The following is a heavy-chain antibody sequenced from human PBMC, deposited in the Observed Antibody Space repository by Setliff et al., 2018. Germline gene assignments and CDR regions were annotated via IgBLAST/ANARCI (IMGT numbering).Heavy chain of an antibody. V-gene: IGHV1-18*01. CDR2: SSAYNGKT. CDR3: LRLVRYCTKIACQATSGDEV. J-gene: IGHJ4*02. Sequence: ASVKVSCKASGYTLSNSILSWVRQAPGQGLEWVGWSSAYNGKTYSAQKFQDSVTLTTHTSTNMGYLELRDLRSDDTAVYYCLRLVRYCTKIACQATSGDEVWGLGTLVTVSS. CDR1: GYTLSNSI. D-gene: IGHD2-8*01.